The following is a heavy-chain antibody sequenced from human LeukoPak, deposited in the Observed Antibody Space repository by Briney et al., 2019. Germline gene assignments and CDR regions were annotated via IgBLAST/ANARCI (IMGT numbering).Heavy chain of an antibody. CDR2: ISYDGSNK. J-gene: IGHJ4*02. V-gene: IGHV3-30-3*01. D-gene: IGHD2-15*01. CDR3: ARNILGYCSGGSCYSVPDY. CDR1: GFTFSSYA. Sequence: GGSLRLSCAASGFTFSSYAMHWVRQAPGKGLEWMAVISYDGSNKYYADSVKGRFTISRDNSKNTLYLQMNSLRAEDTAVYYCARNILGYCSGGSCYSVPDYWGQGTLVTVSS.